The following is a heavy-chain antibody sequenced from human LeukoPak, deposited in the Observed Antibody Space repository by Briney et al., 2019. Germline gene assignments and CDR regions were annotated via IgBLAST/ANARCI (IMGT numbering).Heavy chain of an antibody. D-gene: IGHD2-21*01. CDR3: ARDPPHIPYYYYMDV. J-gene: IGHJ6*03. CDR1: GYTFTSYG. Sequence: ASVKVSCKASGYTFTSYGISWVRQAPGQGLEWMGWSSAYNGNTNYAQKLQGRVTMTTDTSTSTAYMELRSLRSDDTAVYYCARDPPHIPYYYYMDVWGKGTTVTVSS. V-gene: IGHV1-18*01. CDR2: SSAYNGNT.